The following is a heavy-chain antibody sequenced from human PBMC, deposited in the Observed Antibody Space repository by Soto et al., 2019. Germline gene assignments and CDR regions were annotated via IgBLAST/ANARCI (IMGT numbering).Heavy chain of an antibody. Sequence: LGGSLRLSCAASGFTFSSYAMSWVRQAPGKGLEWVSAISGSGGSTYYADSVKGRFTISRDNSKNTLYLQMNSLRAEDTAVYYCAKTPSTMITFGGVIVISYFDYWGQGTLVTVSS. CDR3: AKTPSTMITFGGVIVISYFDY. J-gene: IGHJ4*02. V-gene: IGHV3-23*01. CDR2: ISGSGGST. CDR1: GFTFSSYA. D-gene: IGHD3-16*02.